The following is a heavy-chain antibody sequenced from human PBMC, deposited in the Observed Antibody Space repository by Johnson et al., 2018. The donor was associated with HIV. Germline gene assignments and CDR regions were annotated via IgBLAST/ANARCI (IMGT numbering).Heavy chain of an antibody. CDR1: GFTFSSYG. V-gene: IGHV3-30*19. J-gene: IGHJ3*02. CDR2: ISYDGSNK. CDR3: AREDQNWNYDHAFDI. D-gene: IGHD1-7*01. Sequence: QVLLVESGGGVVQPGRSLRLSCAASGFTFSSYGMHRVRQAPVKGLEWVAVISYDGSNKYYADSVKGRFTISRDNSKNTLYLQMNSLRAEDTAVYYCAREDQNWNYDHAFDIWGQGTMVTVSS.